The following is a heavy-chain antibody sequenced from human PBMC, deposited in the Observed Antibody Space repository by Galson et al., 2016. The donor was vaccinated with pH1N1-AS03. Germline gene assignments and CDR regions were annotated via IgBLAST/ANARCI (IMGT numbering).Heavy chain of an antibody. V-gene: IGHV4-59*01. CDR1: GGSISNYY. J-gene: IGHJ5*02. Sequence: ETLSLTCTVSGGSISNYYWTWIWQPPGKGLEWIGYIYYSGSTNYNPSLKSRVTISVDTSKNQFSLKLGSVTAADTAVYYCARDLGELLGWFDPWGQGTLATVSS. CDR3: ARDLGELLGWFDP. D-gene: IGHD1-26*01. CDR2: IYYSGST.